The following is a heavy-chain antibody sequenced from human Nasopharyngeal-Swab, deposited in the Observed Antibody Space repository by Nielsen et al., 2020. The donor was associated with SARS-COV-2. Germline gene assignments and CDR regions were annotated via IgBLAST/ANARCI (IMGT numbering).Heavy chain of an antibody. V-gene: IGHV1-18*01. CDR2: ISVYTGNA. CDR3: ARDRVLLWFRETKGYYYYGMDV. J-gene: IGHJ6*02. D-gene: IGHD3-10*01. Sequence: WVRQAPGQGIEWMGWISVYTGNANYAPKFQGRVTMTTDTSTSTAYMELRSLRSDDTAVYYCARDRVLLWFRETKGYYYYGMDVWGQGTTVTVSS.